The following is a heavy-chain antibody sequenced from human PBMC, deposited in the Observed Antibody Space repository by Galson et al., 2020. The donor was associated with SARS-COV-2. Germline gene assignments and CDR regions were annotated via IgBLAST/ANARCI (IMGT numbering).Heavy chain of an antibody. CDR1: GFTFDDSD. CDR3: AKDKWGSGGYFDY. J-gene: IGHJ4*02. Sequence: GGSLRLSCAASGFTFDDSDMHWVRQAPGKGLEWVSGISWNSGSIAYADSVKGRFTISRDNAKNSLYLQMNSLRAEDTALYYCAKDKWGSGGYFDYWCEGTLVTVSS. V-gene: IGHV3-9*01. D-gene: IGHD6-19*01. CDR2: ISWNSGSI.